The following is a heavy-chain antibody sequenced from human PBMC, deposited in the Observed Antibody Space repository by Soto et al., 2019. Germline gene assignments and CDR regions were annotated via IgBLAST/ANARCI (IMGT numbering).Heavy chain of an antibody. Sequence: EVQLLESGGGLVQPGGSLRLSCAASGFTFSSHGMSWVRQVPGKGLEWVSVMSGGGGTTYYADSVKGRFTISRDNSKNTLFLQMSSLRTEDTAVYYCAKEVSIAGGNTRGDFDYWGQGTLVTVSS. CDR2: MSGGGGTT. CDR1: GFTFSSHG. D-gene: IGHD6-6*01. V-gene: IGHV3-23*01. J-gene: IGHJ4*02. CDR3: AKEVSIAGGNTRGDFDY.